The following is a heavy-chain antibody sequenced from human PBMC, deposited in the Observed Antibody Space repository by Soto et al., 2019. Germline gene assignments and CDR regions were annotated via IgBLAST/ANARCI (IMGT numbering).Heavy chain of an antibody. CDR1: CGSLSPNY. V-gene: IGHV4-59*01. D-gene: IGHD2-15*01. CDR3: ATGYCSGGSCYYWFDP. CDR2: IYYSGTT. J-gene: IGHJ5*02. Sequence: SETLSLTWTVSCGSLSPNYWTRIRQPPGKGLEWIGYIYYSGTTNYNPSLKSRVTISVDTSKNQFSLKLSSLRSEDTAVYYCATGYCSGGSCYYWFDPWGQGTLVTVSS.